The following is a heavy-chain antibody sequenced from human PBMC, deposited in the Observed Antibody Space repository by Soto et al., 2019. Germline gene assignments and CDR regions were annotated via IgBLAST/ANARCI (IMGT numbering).Heavy chain of an antibody. Sequence: GGSLRLSCEASGLTFSSYSMFWVRQAPGKGLEWVSHISGSGSAMNYTDSVKGRFIISRDNAKNSLYLQMNSLRAEDTAVYYCARKGGLGVVVTAAMDYYYYYMDVWGKGTTVTVSS. CDR1: GLTFSSYS. CDR2: ISGSGSAM. J-gene: IGHJ6*03. CDR3: ARKGGLGVVVTAAMDYYYYYMDV. D-gene: IGHD2-2*01. V-gene: IGHV3-48*04.